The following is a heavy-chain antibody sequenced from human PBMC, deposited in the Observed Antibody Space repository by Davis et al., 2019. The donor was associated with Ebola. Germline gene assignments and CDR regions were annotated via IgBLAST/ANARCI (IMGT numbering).Heavy chain of an antibody. Sequence: GESLKIPCAASGFTFSRIAMSWVRQAPGKGLEWVSTLSGSGGSTYCADPVKGRFTISRDNSKNTLYLQMNSLRDEDTAVYYCAKENYGSNSEYFDYWGQGTLVTVSS. J-gene: IGHJ4*02. CDR1: GFTFSRIA. CDR3: AKENYGSNSEYFDY. V-gene: IGHV3-23*01. D-gene: IGHD4-23*01. CDR2: LSGSGGST.